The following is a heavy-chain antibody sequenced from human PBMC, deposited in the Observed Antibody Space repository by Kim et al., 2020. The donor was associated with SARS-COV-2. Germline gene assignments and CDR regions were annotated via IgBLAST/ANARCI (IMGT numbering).Heavy chain of an antibody. V-gene: IGHV3-7*03. CDR2: DGNEG. J-gene: IGHJ4*02. CDR3: ASTQTFDY. Sequence: DGNEGHDVDSVKGRCTISGYNAKNSLYLQMKSLRAEDTAVYYCASTQTFDYWGQGTLVTVSS.